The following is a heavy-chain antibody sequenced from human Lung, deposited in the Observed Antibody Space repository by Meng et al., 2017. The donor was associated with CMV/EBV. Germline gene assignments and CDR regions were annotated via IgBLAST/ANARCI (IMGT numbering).Heavy chain of an antibody. Sequence: GEXXTISCLGSGFDFSTYSMNWFRQAPGKGPEWVSSISSSSSYIYYADSVKGRFTVSRSNANDSLYLQMNSLRAEDTGVYYCARDRQNSNYGSTDYWGQGTXVTVSS. CDR1: GFDFSTYS. V-gene: IGHV3-21*06. CDR3: ARDRQNSNYGSTDY. CDR2: ISSSSSYI. D-gene: IGHD4-11*01. J-gene: IGHJ4*02.